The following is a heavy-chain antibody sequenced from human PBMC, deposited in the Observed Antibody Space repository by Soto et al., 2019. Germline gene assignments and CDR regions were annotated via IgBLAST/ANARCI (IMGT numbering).Heavy chain of an antibody. J-gene: IGHJ4*02. CDR3: AKHVLMDTSSIFDC. D-gene: IGHD2-8*01. CDR2: IKQDESEK. Sequence: AGGSLRLSCVTYGLTFTDYWMSWVRQAPGKGLEWVANIKQDESEKNYLDSVKGRFTISRDNAKNSLYLQMNSLRAEDTAVYYCAKHVLMDTSSIFDCRGQGTLVTVSS. V-gene: IGHV3-7*03. CDR1: GLTFTDYW.